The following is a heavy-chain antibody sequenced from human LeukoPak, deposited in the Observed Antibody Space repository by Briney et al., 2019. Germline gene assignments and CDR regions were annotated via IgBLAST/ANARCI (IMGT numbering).Heavy chain of an antibody. CDR2: ISGSGGST. D-gene: IGHD4-17*01. Sequence: GGSLRLSCAASGFTFSSYAMSWVRQAPGKGLEWVSAISGSGGSTYYAGSVKGRFTISRDNSKNTLYLQMNSLRAEDTAVYYCAKDLGILRGMTMVTTTGDYWGQGTLVTVSS. CDR3: AKDLGILRGMTMVTTTGDY. V-gene: IGHV3-23*01. J-gene: IGHJ4*02. CDR1: GFTFSSYA.